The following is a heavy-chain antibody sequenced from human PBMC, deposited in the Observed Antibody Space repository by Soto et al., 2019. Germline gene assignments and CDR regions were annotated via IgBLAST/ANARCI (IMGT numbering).Heavy chain of an antibody. D-gene: IGHD3-3*01. CDR3: SHRVLRTVFGLVTTTAIYFDF. CDR1: GFSLTTSGVG. Sequence: QITLNESGPTQVKPRQTLTLTCTFSGFSLTTSGVGVGWIRQSPGKAPEWLALIYWDDDKRYSPSLKSRVTITKDTSKNHVVLTMDDLDPADTATYYCSHRVLRTVFGLVTTTAIYFDFWGQGTPVAVSS. V-gene: IGHV2-5*02. CDR2: IYWDDDK. J-gene: IGHJ4*02.